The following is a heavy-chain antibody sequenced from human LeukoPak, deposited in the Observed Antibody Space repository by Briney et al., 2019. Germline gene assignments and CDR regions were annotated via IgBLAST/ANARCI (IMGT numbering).Heavy chain of an antibody. J-gene: IGHJ4*02. V-gene: IGHV3-48*02. CDR1: GFTFSTYW. CDR3: AREARGGSYWVYDY. Sequence: PGGSLRLSCAASGFTFSTYWMNWVRQAPGKGLEWVSYISSSSSTIYYADSVKGRFTISRDNAKNSLYLQMNSLRDEDTAVYYCAREARGGSYWVYDYWGQGTLVTVSS. CDR2: ISSSSSTI. D-gene: IGHD1-26*01.